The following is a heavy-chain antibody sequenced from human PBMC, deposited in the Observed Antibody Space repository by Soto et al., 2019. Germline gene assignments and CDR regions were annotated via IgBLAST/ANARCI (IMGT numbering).Heavy chain of an antibody. CDR3: ARTYHYDNSGYYY. Sequence: SETLSLTCAVSGYSIRRGYNWGWIRQPPGKGLEWIGNINYSGFTYYNPSLKNRVTISADTSKNQFSLRLNSVTAADTAIYYCARTYHYDNSGYYYWGQGALVTVSS. CDR1: GYSIRRGYN. D-gene: IGHD3-22*01. J-gene: IGHJ4*02. CDR2: INYSGFT. V-gene: IGHV4-38-2*01.